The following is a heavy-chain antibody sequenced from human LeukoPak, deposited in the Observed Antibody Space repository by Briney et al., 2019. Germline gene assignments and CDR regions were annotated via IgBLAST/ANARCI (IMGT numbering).Heavy chain of an antibody. D-gene: IGHD3-22*01. V-gene: IGHV4-61*01. J-gene: IGHJ3*02. Sequence: SDPLSLTCTVSGVSVSSGSYDSSWIRHPPGTGLDWIGHIYYSGSTNYNPSLKSRVTISVDTSKNQFSLKLSSVPAADTAVYYCARGSLEDYYDSSGRDAFDIWGQGTMVTVSS. CDR3: ARGSLEDYYDSSGRDAFDI. CDR2: IYYSGST. CDR1: GVSVSSGSYD.